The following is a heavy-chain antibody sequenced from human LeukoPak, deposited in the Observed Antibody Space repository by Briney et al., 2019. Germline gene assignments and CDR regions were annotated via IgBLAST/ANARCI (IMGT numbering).Heavy chain of an antibody. CDR3: ARVSDGRYFYYYMDV. J-gene: IGHJ6*03. CDR2: ISAYNGNT. Sequence: ASVKVSCKASGYTFTSYGISWVRQAPGQGLEWMGWISAYNGNTNYAQKLQGRVTMTTDTSTSTANMELRSLRSDDTAVYYCARVSDGRYFYYYMDVWGKGTTVTISS. D-gene: IGHD1-26*01. CDR1: GYTFTSYG. V-gene: IGHV1-18*01.